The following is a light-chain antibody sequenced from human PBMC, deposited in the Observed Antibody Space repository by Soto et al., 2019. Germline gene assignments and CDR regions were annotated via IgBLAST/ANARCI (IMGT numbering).Light chain of an antibody. V-gene: IGLV4-69*01. CDR1: SGHSSYA. CDR2: LNSDGSH. Sequence: QLVLTQSPSASPALGASVKLTCTVSSGHSSYAIAWHQQQPEKGPRYLMKLNSDGSHSKGDGIPDRFSGSSSGAERYLTISSLQSEDEADYYCQTWGTGIHYVFGTGTKVTVL. CDR3: QTWGTGIHYV. J-gene: IGLJ1*01.